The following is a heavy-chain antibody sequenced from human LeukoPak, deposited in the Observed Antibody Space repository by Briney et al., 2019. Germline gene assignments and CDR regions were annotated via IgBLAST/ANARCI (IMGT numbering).Heavy chain of an antibody. J-gene: IGHJ4*02. D-gene: IGHD5-18*01. CDR1: GGTFSSYA. V-gene: IGHV1-69*13. CDR3: ARDSGAYSYGYNFDY. CDR2: IIPIFGTA. Sequence: SVKVSCKASGGTFSSYAISWVRQAPGQGLEWMGGIIPIFGTAHYAQKFQGRVTINADESTSTAYMELSSLRSEDTAVYYCARDSGAYSYGYNFDYWGQGTLVTVSS.